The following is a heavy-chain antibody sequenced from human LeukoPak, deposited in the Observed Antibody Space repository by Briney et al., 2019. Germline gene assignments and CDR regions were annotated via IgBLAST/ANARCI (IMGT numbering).Heavy chain of an antibody. CDR2: IIPIFGTA. CDR1: GGTFSSYA. Sequence: ASVKVSCKASGGTFSSYAISWVRQAPGQGLEWMGGIIPIFGTANYAQKFRGRVTITADESTSTAYMELSSLRSEDTAVYYCARDSVLEWQLGGHGRGWYYYYYMDVWGKGTTVTVSS. D-gene: IGHD3-3*01. CDR3: ARDSVLEWQLGGHGRGWYYYYYMDV. V-gene: IGHV1-69*01. J-gene: IGHJ6*03.